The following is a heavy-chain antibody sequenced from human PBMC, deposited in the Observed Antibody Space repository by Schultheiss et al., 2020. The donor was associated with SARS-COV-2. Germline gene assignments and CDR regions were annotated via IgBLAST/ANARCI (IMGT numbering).Heavy chain of an antibody. J-gene: IGHJ4*02. CDR3: ARQGGGSCGSCYY. CDR2: INPNSGGT. CDR1: GYTFTSYA. D-gene: IGHD2-15*01. V-gene: IGHV1-2*06. Sequence: ASVKVSCKASGYTFTSYAMNWVRQAPGQGLEWMGRINPNSGGTNYAQKFQGRVTMTRDTSISTAYMELSRLRSDDTAVYYCARQGGGSCGSCYYWGQGTLVTVSS.